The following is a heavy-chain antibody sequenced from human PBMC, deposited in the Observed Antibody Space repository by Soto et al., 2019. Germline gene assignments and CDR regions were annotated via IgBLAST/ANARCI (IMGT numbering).Heavy chain of an antibody. V-gene: IGHV3-21*01. Sequence: GSLRLSCAASGFTCSSYSMNWVRQAPGKGLEWVASSSSSSSYIYFTDSVQGRFTITRDKAKNTLYLQMNSLIAEDTAVYYCARIRTGEYSRSPRPPTYYSYYM. CDR1: GFTCSSYS. CDR2: SSSSSSYI. J-gene: IGHJ6*03. D-gene: IGHD6-6*01. CDR3: ARIRTGEYSRSPRPPTYYSYYM.